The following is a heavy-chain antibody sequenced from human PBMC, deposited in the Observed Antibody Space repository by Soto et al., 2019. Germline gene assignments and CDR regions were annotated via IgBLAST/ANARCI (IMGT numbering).Heavy chain of an antibody. CDR2: ISFDEATK. CDR1: GFIFSSYA. Sequence: QIELVESGGTVVQPGRSLRLSCVASGFIFSSYAFHWVRQAPGKGLEWVAIISFDEATKYYADAVKGRFVISRDNAKNTLYLRMDSLRDADTAVYFCVRDTTNILTGYCLPECQPFDHWGRGTLVTVSS. V-gene: IGHV3-30*09. CDR3: VRDTTNILTGYCLPECQPFDH. J-gene: IGHJ4*02. D-gene: IGHD3-9*01.